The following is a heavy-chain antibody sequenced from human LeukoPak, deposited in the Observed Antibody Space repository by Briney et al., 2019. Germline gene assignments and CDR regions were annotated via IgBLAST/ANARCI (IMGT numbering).Heavy chain of an antibody. V-gene: IGHV3-21*01. D-gene: IGHD3-10*01. CDR2: ISSSSSYI. CDR3: ASEVRGVTSDY. J-gene: IGHJ4*02. Sequence: GGSLRLSCAASGFPFSSYEMNWVRQAPGKGLEWVSSISSSSSYIYYADSVKGRFTISRDNAKNSLYLQMNSLRAEDTAVYYCASEVRGVTSDYWGQGTLVTVSS. CDR1: GFPFSSYE.